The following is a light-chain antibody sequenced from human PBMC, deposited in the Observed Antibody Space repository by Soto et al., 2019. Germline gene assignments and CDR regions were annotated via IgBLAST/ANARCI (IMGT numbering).Light chain of an antibody. V-gene: IGKV1-9*01. CDR1: QGINTF. CDR2: AAS. J-gene: IGKJ1*01. CDR3: QRFNSDPPT. Sequence: IQLTQSPSSLSASVGDRVTITCRASQGINTFLAWYQQKPGKAPKLLIYAASTLQSGVPSRFSGSGSGTDFTLTISSLQPEDVATYYCQRFNSDPPTFGQGTKVDIK.